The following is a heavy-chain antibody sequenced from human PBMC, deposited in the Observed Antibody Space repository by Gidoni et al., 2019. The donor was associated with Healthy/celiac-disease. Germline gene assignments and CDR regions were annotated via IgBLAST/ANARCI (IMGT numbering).Heavy chain of an antibody. J-gene: IGHJ6*02. Sequence: CAASGFTFSNAWMSWVRQAPGKGLEWVGRIKSKTDGGTTDYAAPVKGRFTISRDDSKNTLYLQMNSLKTEDTAVYYCTTDPEPNWNDEAPYYYYGMDVWGQGTTVTVSS. CDR2: IKSKTDGGTT. D-gene: IGHD1-1*01. CDR3: TTDPEPNWNDEAPYYYYGMDV. CDR1: GFTFSNAW. V-gene: IGHV3-15*01.